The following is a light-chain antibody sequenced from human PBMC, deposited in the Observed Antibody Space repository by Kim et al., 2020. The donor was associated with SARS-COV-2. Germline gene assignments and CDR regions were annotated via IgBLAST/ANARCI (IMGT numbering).Light chain of an antibody. Sequence: EIVLTQSPGTLSLSPGERATLSCRASQSVSSSYLAWYQQKPGQAPRLLIYGASSRATGIPDRFSGSGSGTDFTLTISRLEPEDFAVYYCHSRQTFGQGTKVDIK. CDR3: HSRQT. J-gene: IGKJ1*01. CDR1: QSVSSSY. V-gene: IGKV3-20*01. CDR2: GAS.